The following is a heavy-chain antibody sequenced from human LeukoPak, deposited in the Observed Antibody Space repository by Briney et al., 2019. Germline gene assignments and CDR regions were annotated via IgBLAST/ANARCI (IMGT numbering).Heavy chain of an antibody. CDR2: IYPGDSET. CDR3: AGPGRATVTRLDY. CDR1: GYSFSSYW. V-gene: IGHV5-51*01. J-gene: IGHJ4*02. Sequence: GESLNISCKGSGYSFSSYWIGWVRQMPGKGLEWMGIIYPGDSETRYSPSFQGQVTISADKSISTAFLQWSSLKASDTAMYYCAGPGRATVTRLDYWGQGTLVTVTS. D-gene: IGHD4-17*01.